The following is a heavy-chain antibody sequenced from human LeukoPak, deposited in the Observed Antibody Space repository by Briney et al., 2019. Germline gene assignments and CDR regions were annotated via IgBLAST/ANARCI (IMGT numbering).Heavy chain of an antibody. CDR2: IYHSGST. CDR1: GGSISSNNW. Sequence: SETLSLTCAVSGGSISSNNWWSCVRQPPGRGLEWIGEIYHSGSTNYNPSLKSRVTISVDKAKNQFSLRLTSVTAADTAVYFCARRIISGYTDYWGQGTLVTVSS. J-gene: IGHJ4*02. CDR3: ARRIISGYTDY. V-gene: IGHV4-4*02. D-gene: IGHD3-22*01.